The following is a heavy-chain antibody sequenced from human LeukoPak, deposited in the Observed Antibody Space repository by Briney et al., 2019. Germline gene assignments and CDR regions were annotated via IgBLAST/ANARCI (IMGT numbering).Heavy chain of an antibody. V-gene: IGHV4-59*01. CDR3: ARDRAPLSPYYYGSGSYEAFDI. CDR2: IYYSGST. J-gene: IGHJ3*02. Sequence: SETLSLTCTVSGGSISSYYWSWIRQPPGKGLEWIGYIYYSGSTNYNPSLKSRVTISVDTSKNQFSLKLSSVTAADTAVYYCARDRAPLSPYYYGSGSYEAFDIWGQGTMVTVSP. CDR1: GGSISSYY. D-gene: IGHD3-10*01.